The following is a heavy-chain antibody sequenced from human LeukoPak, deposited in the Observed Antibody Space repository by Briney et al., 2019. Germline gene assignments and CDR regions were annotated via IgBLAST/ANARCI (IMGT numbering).Heavy chain of an antibody. CDR1: GFTFSSYT. J-gene: IGHJ4*02. Sequence: YPGGSLRLSCAASGFTFSSYTFNSVRQAPGKGLEWVSSITSSSSYIYYADSVKGRFTISRDNTKNSLYLQMNSLRAEDTAVYYCARHVVAVGFDYWGQGTLVTVSS. V-gene: IGHV3-21*01. CDR3: ARHVVAVGFDY. CDR2: ITSSSSYI. D-gene: IGHD3-22*01.